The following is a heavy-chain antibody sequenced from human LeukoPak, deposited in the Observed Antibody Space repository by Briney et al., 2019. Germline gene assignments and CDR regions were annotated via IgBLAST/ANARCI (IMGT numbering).Heavy chain of an antibody. CDR2: ISSNGGST. D-gene: IGHD3-10*01. CDR1: GFTFSSYA. Sequence: GGSLRLSCAASGFTFSSYAMHWVRQAPGKGLEHVSAISSNGGSTYYANSVKGRFTISRDNSKNTLYLQMGSLRAEDMAVYYCAKDGSWFDYYGMDVWGQGTTVTVSS. V-gene: IGHV3-64*01. J-gene: IGHJ6*02. CDR3: AKDGSWFDYYGMDV.